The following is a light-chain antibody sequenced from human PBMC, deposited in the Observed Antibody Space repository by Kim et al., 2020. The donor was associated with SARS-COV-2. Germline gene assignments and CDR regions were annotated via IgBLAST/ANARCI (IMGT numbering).Light chain of an antibody. CDR1: HDVSNW. V-gene: IGKV1-12*01. J-gene: IGKJ4*01. CDR3: LQTNSFPLS. Sequence: AYVGDRVTITCRASHDVSNWLAWYQHKPGKAPKLLIYAASSLQSGVPPRFSGSGSGTDFTLTISSLLPEDFATYYCLQTNSFPLSFGGGTKVDIK. CDR2: AAS.